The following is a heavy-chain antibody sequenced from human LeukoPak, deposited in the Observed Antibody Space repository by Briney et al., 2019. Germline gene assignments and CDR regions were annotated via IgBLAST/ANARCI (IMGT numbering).Heavy chain of an antibody. V-gene: IGHV3-21*01. D-gene: IGHD6-13*01. CDR2: ISSSSSYI. CDR1: GFTFSSYS. CDR3: ARGALYSSPFPLDY. J-gene: IGHJ4*02. Sequence: GGSLRLSCAASGFTFSSYSMNWVRQAPGKGLEWVSSISSSSSYIYYADSVKGRFTISRDNAKNSLYLQMNSLRAGDTAVYYCARGALYSSPFPLDYWGQGTLVTVSS.